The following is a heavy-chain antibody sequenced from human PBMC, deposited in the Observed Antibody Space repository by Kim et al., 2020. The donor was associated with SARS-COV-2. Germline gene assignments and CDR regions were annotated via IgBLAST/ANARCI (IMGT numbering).Heavy chain of an antibody. Sequence: GGSLRLSCTGSGFTSGDYAMSWFRQAPGKGLEWVSFIRSKGYGGTTEYAASVKGKFTISRDDSKNIVHLQMSGLKSEDTAVYYCTRDTTYGISAGCPDYWGQGTLVTVSS. CDR1: GFTSGDYA. D-gene: IGHD2-15*01. CDR3: TRDTTYGISAGCPDY. V-gene: IGHV3-49*03. CDR2: IRSKGYGGTT. J-gene: IGHJ4*02.